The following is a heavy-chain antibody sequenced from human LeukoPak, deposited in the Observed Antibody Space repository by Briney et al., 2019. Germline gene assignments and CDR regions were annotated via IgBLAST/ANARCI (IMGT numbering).Heavy chain of an antibody. J-gene: IGHJ4*02. CDR2: IYYSGST. D-gene: IGHD5-12*01. V-gene: IGHV4-59*01. CDR1: GGSISGFY. CDR3: ASHSGYDFSYFDY. Sequence: SETLSLTCTVSGGSISGFYWSWLRRPPGKGLEWIGYIYYSGSTNYNPSLKSRVTISVDTSKNQFSLKLSSVTAADTAVYYCASHSGYDFSYFDYWGQGTLVTVSS.